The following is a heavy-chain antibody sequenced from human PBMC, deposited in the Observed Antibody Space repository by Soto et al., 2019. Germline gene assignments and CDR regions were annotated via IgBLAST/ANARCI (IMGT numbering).Heavy chain of an antibody. J-gene: IGHJ5*02. CDR1: GFTFSDFW. CDR2: IKQDGNEK. CDR3: ARDNDGAQFASSYNDL. V-gene: IGHV3-7*01. D-gene: IGHD6-6*01. Sequence: GGSLRLSCGASGFTFSDFWMSWVSQAPGKGLEWVANIKQDGNEKYYVDSVKGRFTISRDNAKNSVFLHLNSLRAEDTAVYYCARDNDGAQFASSYNDLWGQGTLVTVSS.